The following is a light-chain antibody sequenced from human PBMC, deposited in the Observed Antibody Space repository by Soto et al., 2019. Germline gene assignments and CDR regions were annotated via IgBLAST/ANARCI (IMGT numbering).Light chain of an antibody. CDR3: QKFNAVPT. CDR2: AAS. J-gene: IGKJ4*01. Sequence: DIQMTQSPSSLSASVGDRVTITCRASQAISNYLAWYQQKPGKVPTLLIYAASTLQSGVPSRFSGSGSGTEFTLTISSLQPEDAGTYYLQKFNAVPTFGGGTKVEI. V-gene: IGKV1-27*01. CDR1: QAISNY.